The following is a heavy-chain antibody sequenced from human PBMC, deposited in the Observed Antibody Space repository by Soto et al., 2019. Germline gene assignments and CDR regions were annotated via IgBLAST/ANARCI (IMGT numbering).Heavy chain of an antibody. CDR3: ASTNSRDGYNGY. V-gene: IGHV1-69*13. J-gene: IGHJ4*02. CDR1: GGTFSSYA. D-gene: IGHD3-22*01. Sequence: GASVKVSCKASGGTFSSYAISWVRQAPGQGLEWMGGITPIFGTANYAQKFQGRVTITADESTSTAYMELSSLRSEDTAVYYCASTNSRDGYNGYWGQGTLVTVSS. CDR2: ITPIFGTA.